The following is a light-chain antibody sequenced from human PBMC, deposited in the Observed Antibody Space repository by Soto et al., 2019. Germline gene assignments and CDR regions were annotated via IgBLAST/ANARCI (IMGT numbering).Light chain of an antibody. Sequence: QSVLTQPPSVSGTPGQRVTISCSGSTSNIGGSAYVYWYQHFPGTAPQLLIYNNIQRPSGVPDRFSGSKSGTSASLAISGLRSDDEADYYCAAWHDSLNSRVFGGGTTVTVL. CDR3: AAWHDSLNSRV. V-gene: IGLV1-47*01. CDR1: TSNIGGSAY. CDR2: NNI. J-gene: IGLJ3*02.